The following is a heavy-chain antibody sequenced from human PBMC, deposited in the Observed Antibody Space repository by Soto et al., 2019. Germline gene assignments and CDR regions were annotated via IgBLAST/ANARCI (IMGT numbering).Heavy chain of an antibody. Sequence: EVQLVESGGGLVKPGGSLRLSCTASGFTFSDAWMSWVRQAPGKGLEWVGRIKSGGPTDYAAPVKGRFTISRDDSKNKVYLQMNSLKTEDTAVYYCTWTGTNWFASWGQGTLVTVSS. V-gene: IGHV3-15*01. D-gene: IGHD1-1*01. CDR2: IKSGGPT. J-gene: IGHJ5*01. CDR1: GFTFSDAW. CDR3: TWTGTNWFAS.